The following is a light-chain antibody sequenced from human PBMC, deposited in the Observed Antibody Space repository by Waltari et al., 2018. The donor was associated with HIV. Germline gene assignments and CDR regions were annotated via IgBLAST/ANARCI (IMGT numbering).Light chain of an antibody. Sequence: DIHMTQSPSSLSASLGDTVILTCGASQDIANSLFWYQQQPGEAPKVLMFDVSRLNSDVSFRFRGGRAGTDYTLIISDLQAEDSATYFCQQYFGLPPTFGLGTRVEV. V-gene: IGKV1-NL1*01. J-gene: IGKJ1*01. CDR1: QDIANS. CDR3: QQYFGLPPT. CDR2: DVS.